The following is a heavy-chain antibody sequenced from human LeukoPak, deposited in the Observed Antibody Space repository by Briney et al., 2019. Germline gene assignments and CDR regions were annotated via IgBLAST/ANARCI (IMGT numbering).Heavy chain of an antibody. D-gene: IGHD5-24*01. CDR1: GFTFSSYS. CDR3: ARVRNDYNPGAIDY. CDR2: ISSSSSYI. J-gene: IGHJ4*02. V-gene: IGHV3-21*01. Sequence: PGGSLRLSCAASGFTFSSYSMNWVRQAPGKGLEWVSSISSSSSYIYYADSVKGRFTISRDNAKNSLYLQMKSLRAEDTAVYYCARVRNDYNPGAIDYWGQGTLVTVSS.